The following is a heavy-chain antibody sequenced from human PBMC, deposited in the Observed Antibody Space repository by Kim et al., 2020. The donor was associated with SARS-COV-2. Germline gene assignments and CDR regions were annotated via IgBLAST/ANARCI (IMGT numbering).Heavy chain of an antibody. CDR3: ARGGVSGTRPYYYYYMDV. V-gene: IGHV3-21*01. J-gene: IGHJ6*02. CDR1: GFTFSSYS. D-gene: IGHD6-19*01. CDR2: ISSTSSYI. Sequence: GGSLRLSCAASGFTFSSYSMNWVRQAPGKGLEWVSSISSTSSYIYYADLVKGRFTISRDNAKNSLYLQMNSLRAEDTAVYYCARGGVSGTRPYYYYYMDVWGQETTVTVSS.